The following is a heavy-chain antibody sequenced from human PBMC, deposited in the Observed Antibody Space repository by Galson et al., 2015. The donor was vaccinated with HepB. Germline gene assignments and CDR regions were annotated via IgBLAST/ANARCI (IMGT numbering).Heavy chain of an antibody. Sequence: SVKVSCKVSGYTLTELSMHWVRQAPGKGLEWMGGFDPEDGETIYAQKFQGRVTMTEDTSTDTAYMELSSLRSEDTAVYYCATVFRITMVRGVNKHAFDIWGQGTMVTVSS. V-gene: IGHV1-24*01. J-gene: IGHJ3*02. D-gene: IGHD3-10*01. CDR3: ATVFRITMVRGVNKHAFDI. CDR2: FDPEDGET. CDR1: GYTLTELS.